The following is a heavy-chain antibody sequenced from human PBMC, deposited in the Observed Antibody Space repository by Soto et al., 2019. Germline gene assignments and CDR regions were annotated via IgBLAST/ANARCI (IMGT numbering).Heavy chain of an antibody. CDR2: IYYSGST. Sequence: SETLSLTCTVSGGTITSYYWSWIRQPPGKALEWIGYIYYSGSTDNNPSLKSRVTISLDPAKKQFSLKLKSVTAAGTAVYYCARDLGIGSGPFDAWGQGTMVTVSS. V-gene: IGHV4-59*01. CDR1: GGTITSYY. CDR3: ARDLGIGSGPFDA. J-gene: IGHJ3*01. D-gene: IGHD2-2*03.